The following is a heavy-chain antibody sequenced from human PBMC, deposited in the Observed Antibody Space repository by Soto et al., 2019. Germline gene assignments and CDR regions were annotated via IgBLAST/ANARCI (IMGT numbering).Heavy chain of an antibody. CDR2: INPNSGGT. CDR1: GYTFTNNY. J-gene: IGHJ6*02. V-gene: IGHV1-2*04. Sequence: ASVKVSCKASGYTFTNNYMHWVRQAPGQGLEWMGWINPNSGGTNYAQKFQGWVTMTRDTSISTAYMELSRLRSDDTAVYYCAREDGYCISTSCYSHYGMDVWGQGTTVTVS. CDR3: AREDGYCISTSCYSHYGMDV. D-gene: IGHD2-2*03.